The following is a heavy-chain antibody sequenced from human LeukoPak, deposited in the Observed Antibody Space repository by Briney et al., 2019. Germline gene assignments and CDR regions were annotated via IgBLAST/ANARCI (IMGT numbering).Heavy chain of an antibody. D-gene: IGHD3-9*01. V-gene: IGHV1-8*03. J-gene: IGHJ6*03. Sequence: ASVKVSCKASGYTFTSYDINWVRQATGQGLEWMGWMNPNSGNTGYAQKFQGRVTITRNTSISTAYMELSSLRSEDTAVYYCARGPRYFDWLPSRDYYYYYYYMDVWGKGATVTVSS. CDR2: MNPNSGNT. CDR3: ARGPRYFDWLPSRDYYYYYYYMDV. CDR1: GYTFTSYD.